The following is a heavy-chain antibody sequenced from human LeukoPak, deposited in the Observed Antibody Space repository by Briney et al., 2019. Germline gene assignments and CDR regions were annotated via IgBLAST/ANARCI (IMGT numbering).Heavy chain of an antibody. V-gene: IGHV1-2*02. D-gene: IGHD3-9*01. Sequence: ASVKVSCKASGYTFTGYYMHWVRQAPGQGLEWMGWINPNSGGTNYAQKFQGRVTMTRDMSTSTIYMALSSLTSEDTAVYYCARDRKPAHDVLTGTTGWYYYYYYMDVWGKGTTVTVSS. CDR3: ARDRKPAHDVLTGTTGWYYYYYYMDV. CDR2: INPNSGGT. J-gene: IGHJ6*03. CDR1: GYTFTGYY.